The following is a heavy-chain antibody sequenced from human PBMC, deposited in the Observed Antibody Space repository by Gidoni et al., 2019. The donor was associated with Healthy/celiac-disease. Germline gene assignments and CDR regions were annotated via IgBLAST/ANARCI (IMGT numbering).Heavy chain of an antibody. CDR2: ISSSSSYI. Sequence: EVQLVESGGGLVKPGGSLRLSCAASGFTFSSYRMNWGRQAPGKGLEWVSAISSSSSYIYYADSLKGRFTISRDNAKNSLYLQMNSLRAEDTAVYYCARDLSLIAVAGRSAFDYWGQGTLFTVSS. CDR1: GFTFSSYR. D-gene: IGHD6-19*01. V-gene: IGHV3-21*01. J-gene: IGHJ4*02. CDR3: ARDLSLIAVAGRSAFDY.